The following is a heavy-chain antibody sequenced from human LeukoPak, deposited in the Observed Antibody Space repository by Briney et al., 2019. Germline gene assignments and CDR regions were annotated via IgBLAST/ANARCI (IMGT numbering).Heavy chain of an antibody. V-gene: IGHV3-74*01. CDR2: INSDGSST. Sequence: GGSLRLSCAASGFTFRNYWMHWVRQAPGKGLVWVSRINSDGSSTSYADSVKGRFTISRDNAKNTLYLQMNSLRAEDTAMYYCTRGDYGAYGYDAFDIWGRGTMVTVSS. D-gene: IGHD4-17*01. CDR3: TRGDYGAYGYDAFDI. J-gene: IGHJ3*02. CDR1: GFTFRNYW.